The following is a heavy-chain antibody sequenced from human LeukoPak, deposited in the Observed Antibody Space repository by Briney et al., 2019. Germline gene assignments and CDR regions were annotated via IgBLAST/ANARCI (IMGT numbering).Heavy chain of an antibody. Sequence: GGSLRLSCAASGFTFSSYWMHWVRQAPGKGLEWVSRITGDGSSTSYVDSVKGRFTISRDNAKSTLYLQMNSLRIEDTAVYCCARDRIAVADNWFDPWGQGTLVTVSS. V-gene: IGHV3-74*01. J-gene: IGHJ5*02. CDR1: GFTFSSYW. CDR3: ARDRIAVADNWFDP. D-gene: IGHD6-19*01. CDR2: ITGDGSST.